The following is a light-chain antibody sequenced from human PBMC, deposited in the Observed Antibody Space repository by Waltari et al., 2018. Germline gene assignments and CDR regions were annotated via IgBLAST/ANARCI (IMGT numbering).Light chain of an antibody. CDR1: SSDVGAYNY. CDR2: EVS. CDR3: SSYVGSNIVV. V-gene: IGLV2-8*01. J-gene: IGLJ2*01. Sequence: QSALTQPPSASGSPGQSVTISCTGTSSDVGAYNYVSWYQQHPGKAPTLMIYEVSKRPSGVPARFSGSKSGNTASLTVSGLQAEDEADYSCSSYVGSNIVVFGGGTKLTVL.